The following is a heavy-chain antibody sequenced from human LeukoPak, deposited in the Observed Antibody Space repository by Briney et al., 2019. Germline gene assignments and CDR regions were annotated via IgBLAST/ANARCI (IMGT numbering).Heavy chain of an antibody. CDR2: IYYGGST. CDR1: GGSISSYY. J-gene: IGHJ6*03. V-gene: IGHV4-59*01. Sequence: PSETLSLTCTVSGGSISSYYWSWIRQPPGKGLEWIGYIYYGGSTNYNPSLKSRVTISVDTSKNQFSLKLSSVTAADTAVYYCARVRLQSVYYYYYMDVWGKGTTVTVSS. CDR3: ARVRLQSVYYYYYMDV. D-gene: IGHD5-24*01.